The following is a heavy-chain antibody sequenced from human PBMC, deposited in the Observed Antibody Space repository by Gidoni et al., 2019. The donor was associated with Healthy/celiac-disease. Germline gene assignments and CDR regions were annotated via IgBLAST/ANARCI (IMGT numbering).Heavy chain of an antibody. Sequence: QVQLQESGPGLVKPSETLSLTCTVSGGSISSYYWSWIRQPPGKGLEWIGYIYYSGSTNYNPSLKSRVTISVDTSKNQFSLKLSSVTAADTAVYYCARGGGHYYDSSGYYVDYWGQGTLVTVSS. D-gene: IGHD3-22*01. CDR2: IYYSGST. V-gene: IGHV4-59*01. CDR1: GGSISSYY. CDR3: ARGGGHYYDSSGYYVDY. J-gene: IGHJ4*02.